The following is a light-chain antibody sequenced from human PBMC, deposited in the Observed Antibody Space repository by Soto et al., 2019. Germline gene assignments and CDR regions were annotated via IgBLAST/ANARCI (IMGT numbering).Light chain of an antibody. J-gene: IGKJ5*01. CDR2: KAS. V-gene: IGKV1-5*03. CDR1: QSISSW. CDR3: QQRSNCPIT. Sequence: DITMTQSPSTLSASVGDRVTITCRASQSISSWLAWYQQKSGRAPKLLIYKASSLESGVPSRFSGSGSGTDFTLTISSLEPEDFAVYYCQQRSNCPITLGQGTRLEIK.